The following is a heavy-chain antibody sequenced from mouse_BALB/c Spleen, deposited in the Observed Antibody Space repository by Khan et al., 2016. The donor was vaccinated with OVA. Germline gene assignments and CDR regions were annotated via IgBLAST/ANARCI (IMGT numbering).Heavy chain of an antibody. V-gene: IGHV3-2*02. Sequence: DVQLQESGPGLVKPSQSLSLTCTVTGYSITSDYAWNWIRQFPGNKLEWMGYISYSGRTSYNPSLKSRITVTRANSNNTFFLQLYSFTTEATATYYGASGRTYWGQGTLVTVSA. CDR2: ISYSGRT. CDR1: GYSITSDYA. J-gene: IGHJ3*01. CDR3: ASGRTY.